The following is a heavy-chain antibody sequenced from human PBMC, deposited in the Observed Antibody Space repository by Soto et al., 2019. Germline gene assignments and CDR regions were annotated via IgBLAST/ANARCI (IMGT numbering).Heavy chain of an antibody. Sequence: PSETLSLTCTVSGGSISNGGYYWSWIRQHPGKGLEWIGYIYYGGSTHSNPSLRSRVTMSVDTSSNHFSLRLSSLTAADTAIYFCARVREGKYCSRTACYSSPVSFDYWGQGTLVTVSS. D-gene: IGHD2-15*01. J-gene: IGHJ4*02. CDR3: ARVREGKYCSRTACYSSPVSFDY. CDR1: GGSISNGGYY. CDR2: IYYGGST. V-gene: IGHV4-30-4*08.